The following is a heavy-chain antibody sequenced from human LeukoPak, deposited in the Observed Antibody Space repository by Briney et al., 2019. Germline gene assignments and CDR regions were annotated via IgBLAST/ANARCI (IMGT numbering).Heavy chain of an antibody. Sequence: GVSLRLSCAASGFTFSSYAMHWVRQAPGKGLEWVAVISYDGSNKYYADSVKGRFTISRDNSKNTLYLQMNSLRAEDTAVYYCARDLEDSSSFWGQGTLVTVSS. CDR3: ARDLEDSSSF. D-gene: IGHD6-6*01. J-gene: IGHJ4*02. CDR2: ISYDGSNK. V-gene: IGHV3-30*04. CDR1: GFTFSSYA.